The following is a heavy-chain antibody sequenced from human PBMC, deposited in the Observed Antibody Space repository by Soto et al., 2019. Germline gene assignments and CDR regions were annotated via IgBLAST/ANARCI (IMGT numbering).Heavy chain of an antibody. J-gene: IGHJ4*02. Sequence: SETLSLTCTVSGGAIRNSIYYWGWIRQPPGKGLEWIGTIYYDGSVAYSPSLKSRVTLSVDTSRNHFSVKINSVTAADTAVYFCARHRIAVAGPLDYWRQGTPVTVSS. CDR1: GGAIRNSIYY. V-gene: IGHV4-39*01. CDR2: IYYDGSV. CDR3: ARHRIAVAGPLDY. D-gene: IGHD6-19*01.